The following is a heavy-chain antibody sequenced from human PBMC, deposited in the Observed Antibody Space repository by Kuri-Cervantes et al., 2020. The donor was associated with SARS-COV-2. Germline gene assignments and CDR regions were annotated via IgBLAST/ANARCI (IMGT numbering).Heavy chain of an antibody. J-gene: IGHJ5*02. CDR1: GFTFSSYS. V-gene: IGHV3-48*02. Sequence: GGSLRLSCAASGFTFSSYSMNWVRQAPGKGLEWVSYISSSSSTIYYADSVKGRFTISRDNAKNSLYLQMNSLRDEDTAVYYCARDPWKGYCSSTSCFSHKFDPWGQGTLVTVSS. CDR3: ARDPWKGYCSSTSCFSHKFDP. D-gene: IGHD2-2*01. CDR2: ISSSSSTI.